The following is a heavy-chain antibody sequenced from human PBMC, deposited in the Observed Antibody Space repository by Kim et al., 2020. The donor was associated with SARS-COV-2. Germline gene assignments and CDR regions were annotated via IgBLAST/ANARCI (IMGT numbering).Heavy chain of an antibody. CDR1: GYTFTSYD. Sequence: ASVKVSCKASGYTFTSYDINWVRQATGQGLEWMGWMNPNSGDTDYAQKFQGRVTMTRNTSISTAYMELSSLRSEDTAVYYCARNTYYYGSGSSIDPWGQGTLVTVSS. D-gene: IGHD3-10*01. J-gene: IGHJ5*02. CDR2: MNPNSGDT. V-gene: IGHV1-8*01. CDR3: ARNTYYYGSGSSIDP.